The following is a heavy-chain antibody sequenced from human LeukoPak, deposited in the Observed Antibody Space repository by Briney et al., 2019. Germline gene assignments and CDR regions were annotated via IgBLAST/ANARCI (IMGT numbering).Heavy chain of an antibody. V-gene: IGHV2-70*04. D-gene: IGHD6-13*01. CDR2: IDWDDDK. J-gene: IGHJ4*02. CDR1: GFSLSTSGMR. CDR3: ARIREGSSWLDY. Sequence: SGPELVKPTQTLTLTCTFSGFSLSTSGMRVSWIRQPPGKALEWLARIDWDDDKFYSTSLKTRLTISKDTSKNQVVLTMTNMDPVDTATYYCARIREGSSWLDYWGQGTLVTVSS.